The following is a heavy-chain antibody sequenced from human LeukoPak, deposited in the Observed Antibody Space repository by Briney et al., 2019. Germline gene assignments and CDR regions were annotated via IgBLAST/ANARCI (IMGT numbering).Heavy chain of an antibody. V-gene: IGHV1-69*05. Sequence: ASGKVSCKASGGTFSSYAISWVRQAPGQGLEWMGGIIPIFGTANYAQKFQGRVTMTRNTSISTAYMELSSLRSEDTAVYYCARGRRGLQQNWGQGTLVTVSS. CDR2: IIPIFGTA. CDR1: GGTFSSYA. CDR3: ARGRRGLQQN. D-gene: IGHD4-11*01. J-gene: IGHJ4*02.